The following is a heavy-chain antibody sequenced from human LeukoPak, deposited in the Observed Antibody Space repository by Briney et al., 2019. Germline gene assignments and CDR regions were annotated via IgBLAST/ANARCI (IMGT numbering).Heavy chain of an antibody. J-gene: IGHJ4*02. CDR3: AKDHQWLVRPSAIDY. CDR1: GFTVSSNY. D-gene: IGHD6-19*01. Sequence: PGGSLRLSCAASGFTVSSNYMSWVRQAPGKGLEWVSAISGSGGSTYYADSVKGRFTISRDNSKNTLYLQMNSLRAEDTAVYYCAKDHQWLVRPSAIDYWGQGTLVTVSS. CDR2: ISGSGGST. V-gene: IGHV3-23*01.